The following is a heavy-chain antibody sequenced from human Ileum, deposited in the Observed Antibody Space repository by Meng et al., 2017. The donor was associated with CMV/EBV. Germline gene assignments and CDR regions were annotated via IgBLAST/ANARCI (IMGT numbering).Heavy chain of an antibody. J-gene: IGHJ4*02. CDR1: GFTFSDCG. V-gene: IGHV3-23*01. CDR3: VGLLTGYYSHW. CDR2: VSGTGETT. Sequence: EGQLLEAGGDSVQPGGSLRLSCAASGFTFSDCGMSWVRQAPGKGLEWISAVSGTGETTYYADSVKGRFAISRDNSKNTLYLQMNSLRADDTALYYCVGLLTGYYSHWWGQGTLVTVSS. D-gene: IGHD3-9*01.